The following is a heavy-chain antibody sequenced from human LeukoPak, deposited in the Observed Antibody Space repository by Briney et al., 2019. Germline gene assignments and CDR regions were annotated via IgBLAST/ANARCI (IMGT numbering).Heavy chain of an antibody. CDR3: ASEAAAGVHVDY. D-gene: IGHD6-13*01. V-gene: IGHV3-33*01. J-gene: IGHJ4*02. CDR1: GFTFSNYG. CDR2: IWYDGSNK. Sequence: PGGSLSLSCAASGFTFSNYGMHWVRQAPGKGLEWVAVIWYDGSNKYYADSVKGRFAISRDNSKNTLYLQMNSLRAEDTAVYYCASEAAAGVHVDYWGQGTLVIVSS.